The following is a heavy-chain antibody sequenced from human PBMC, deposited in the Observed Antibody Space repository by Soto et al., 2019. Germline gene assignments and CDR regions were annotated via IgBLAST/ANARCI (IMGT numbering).Heavy chain of an antibody. Sequence: GGSLELSCAASGFPVCIYAVDGVRQAPGKGLEYVSAISSNGGSTYYADSVKGRFTISRDNSKNTLYLQMSSLRAEDTAVYYCVTIGNYPLGLYGMAVWGQGTTVTVSS. J-gene: IGHJ6*02. CDR2: ISSNGGST. CDR1: GFPVCIYA. CDR3: VTIGNYPLGLYGMAV. D-gene: IGHD4-4*01. V-gene: IGHV3-64D*08.